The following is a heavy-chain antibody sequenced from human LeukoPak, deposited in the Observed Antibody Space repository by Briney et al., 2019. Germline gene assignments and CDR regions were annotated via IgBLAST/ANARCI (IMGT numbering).Heavy chain of an antibody. CDR1: GGSISSYY. D-gene: IGHD6-6*01. J-gene: IGHJ3*01. CDR2: IYYSGTT. V-gene: IGHV4-59*08. CDR3: AREYSSSSGRRAFDV. Sequence: TSEALSLTCTVSGGSISSYYWSWIRQPPGKGLEWIGYIYYSGTTNYNPSLKSRVTISVDTSKNQFSLKLSSVTAADTAVYYCAREYSSSSGRRAFDVWGQGTMVTVSS.